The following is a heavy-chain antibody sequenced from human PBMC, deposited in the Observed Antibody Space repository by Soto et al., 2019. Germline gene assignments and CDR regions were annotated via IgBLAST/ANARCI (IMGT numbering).Heavy chain of an antibody. CDR1: GGSISSYY. D-gene: IGHD3-10*01. CDR3: ATQTANFYGSGSYYLPFDY. Sequence: QVQLQDSGPGLVKPSETLSLTCTVSGGSISSYYWTWIRQPPGKGLEWIGNIYYSGSTTYNPSLKSRVTISVDTPKNQFSLRLSSVTAADTAVYYCATQTANFYGSGSYYLPFDYWGQGTLVTVSS. CDR2: IYYSGST. V-gene: IGHV4-59*01. J-gene: IGHJ4*02.